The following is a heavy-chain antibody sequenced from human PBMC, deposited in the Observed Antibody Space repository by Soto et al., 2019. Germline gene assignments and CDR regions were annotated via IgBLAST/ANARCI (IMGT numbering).Heavy chain of an antibody. V-gene: IGHV3-9*01. D-gene: IGHD5-18*01. CDR2: ISWNSGNM. CDR3: VRSKGGYSYGTPFDY. J-gene: IGHJ4*02. CDR1: GFTFDDYA. Sequence: EVQLEESGGALVQPGRSLRLSCAASGFTFDDYAMHWVRQVLGKGLEWASSISWNSGNMGYADSVKGRFTTSRDNAKNSLYLQMNSLRPEDTALYYCVRSKGGYSYGTPFDYWGQGTLVTVSS.